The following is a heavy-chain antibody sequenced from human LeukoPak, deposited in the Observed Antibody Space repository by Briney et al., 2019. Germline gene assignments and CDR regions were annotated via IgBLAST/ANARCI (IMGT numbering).Heavy chain of an antibody. CDR2: IYHSGST. V-gene: IGHV4-31*03. CDR3: ARVPLH. CDR1: GVSISSGGYY. J-gene: IGHJ4*02. Sequence: TXSLTCTVSGVSISSGGYYWSWIXKHRGKGLEWIGYIYHSGSTYYNPSLKSRVTISVDASKNQFSLNLSSVTAADTAVYYCARVPLHWGQGTLVTVSS.